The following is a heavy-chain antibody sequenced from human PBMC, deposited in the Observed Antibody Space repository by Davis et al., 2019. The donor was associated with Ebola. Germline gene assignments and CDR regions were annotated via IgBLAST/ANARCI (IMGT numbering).Heavy chain of an antibody. CDR1: GFTFDDYA. Sequence: GESLKISCAASGFTFDDYAMTWVRQAPGKGLEWVSSISTGTIYKHYADSVKGRFTISRDDAKNSLFLQMNSLRAEDTAVYYCARDPKVTRGNYRYTPVDHWGQGTLVIVSS. CDR2: ISTGTIYK. J-gene: IGHJ4*02. V-gene: IGHV3-21*01. CDR3: ARDPKVTRGNYRYTPVDH. D-gene: IGHD3-16*02.